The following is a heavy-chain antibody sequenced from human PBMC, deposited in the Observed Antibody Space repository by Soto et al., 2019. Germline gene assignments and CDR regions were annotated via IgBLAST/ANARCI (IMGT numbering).Heavy chain of an antibody. V-gene: IGHV5-51*01. CDR1: GYSFASYW. CDR3: ARQTKPQLGTDSFYI. Sequence: GESLKISCKGSGYSFASYWIGWVRQMPGKGLEWMGIIYPGDSDTSYSTSFQGQVTISADKSISTAYLQWSSLKASDTAMYYCARQTKPQLGTDSFYIWGQGTRVTV. D-gene: IGHD6-13*01. CDR2: IYPGDSDT. J-gene: IGHJ3*02.